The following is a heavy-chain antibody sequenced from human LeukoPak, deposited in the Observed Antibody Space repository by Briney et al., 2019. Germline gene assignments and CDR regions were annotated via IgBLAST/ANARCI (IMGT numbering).Heavy chain of an antibody. CDR2: ISVYNGNT. D-gene: IGHD3-9*01. J-gene: IGHJ3*02. CDR1: GYTFTSYG. V-gene: IGHV1-18*01. CDR3: ARDRSQGYFACLLPNKNLFDI. Sequence: ASVKVSCKASGYTFTSYGISWVRQAPGQGLEWMGWISVYNGNTNYAQKLQGRVTMTTDTSTSTGYMELRSLRSDDTAVYYCARDRSQGYFACLLPNKNLFDIGAQGTMATVSS.